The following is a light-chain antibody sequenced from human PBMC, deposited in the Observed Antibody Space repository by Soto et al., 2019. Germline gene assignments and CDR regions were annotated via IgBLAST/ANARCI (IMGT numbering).Light chain of an antibody. CDR3: HQYDSSPWT. Sequence: EIVLTQSPGTLSLSPGERATLSCRASQSVSSNFLAWYQQKPGQAPRLLIYGASSRAIGIPDRFSGSGSGTDFTLTINRLEPEDFAVYYCHQYDSSPWTFGQGTKVEIK. J-gene: IGKJ1*01. V-gene: IGKV3-20*01. CDR1: QSVSSNF. CDR2: GAS.